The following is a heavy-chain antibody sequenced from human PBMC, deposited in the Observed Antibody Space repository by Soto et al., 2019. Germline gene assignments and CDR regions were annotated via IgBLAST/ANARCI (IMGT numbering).Heavy chain of an antibody. J-gene: IGHJ4*02. V-gene: IGHV3-30*18. D-gene: IGHD6-19*01. CDR1: GFTFSSFG. CDR3: AKDRGWSSADLDY. CDR2: ISYDGSKK. Sequence: QVQLVESGGGVVQPGRSLRLSCAASGFTFSSFGMHWVRQVPGKGLEWVALISYDGSKKYYADSVKGRFTISRDKSKNTLYLQMNSLRVEDTAFYYCAKDRGWSSADLDYWGQGTLVTVSS.